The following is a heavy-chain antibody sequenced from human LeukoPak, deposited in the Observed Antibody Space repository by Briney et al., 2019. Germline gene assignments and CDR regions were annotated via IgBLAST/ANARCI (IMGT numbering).Heavy chain of an antibody. J-gene: IGHJ6*03. CDR2: TYYRSKWYN. V-gene: IGHV6-1*01. CDR3: AKEGELSHYYYYYMDV. Sequence: SQTLSLTCAISGDSVSSNSAAWNWIRQSPSRGLEWLGRTYYRSKWYNDYAVSVKSRITINPDTSKNQFSLQLNSVTPEDTAVYYCAKEGELSHYYYYYMDVWGKGTTVTVSS. D-gene: IGHD1-7*01. CDR1: GDSVSSNSAA.